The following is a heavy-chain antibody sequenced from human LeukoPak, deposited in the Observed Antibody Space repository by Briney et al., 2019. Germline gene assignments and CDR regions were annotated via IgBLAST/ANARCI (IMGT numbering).Heavy chain of an antibody. Sequence: GGSLRLSCAASGFTVNSYYISWVRQAPRQGLEGVSVIYSGGSTYYADSVKGRFTISRDISNNTVYLQMNSLRAEDTAVYYCARTYGDYVYILGYWGQGTLVTVSS. V-gene: IGHV3-53*01. D-gene: IGHD4-17*01. CDR1: GFTVNSYY. J-gene: IGHJ4*02. CDR2: IYSGGST. CDR3: ARTYGDYVYILGY.